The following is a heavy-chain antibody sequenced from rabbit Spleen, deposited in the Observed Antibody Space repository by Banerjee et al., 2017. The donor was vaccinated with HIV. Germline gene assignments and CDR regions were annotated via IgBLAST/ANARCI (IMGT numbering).Heavy chain of an antibody. V-gene: IGHV1S40*01. CDR2: IYPDNGVS. J-gene: IGHJ4*01. D-gene: IGHD6-1*01. CDR3: ARDPDVNTYAYATGDL. Sequence: QSLEESGGGLVQPGGSLTLSCKASGVSFSDKDVMCWVRQAPGKGLEWIACIYPDNGVSHYGNWAKGRFTISKTSSTTVTLQMTSLTAADTATYFCARDPDVNTYAYATGDLWGPGTLVTVS. CDR1: GVSFSDKDV.